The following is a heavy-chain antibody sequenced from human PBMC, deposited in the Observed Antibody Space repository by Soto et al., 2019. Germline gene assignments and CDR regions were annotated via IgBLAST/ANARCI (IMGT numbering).Heavy chain of an antibody. J-gene: IGHJ5*02. Sequence: ASVKVSCKASGYTFTSYGISWVRQAPGQGLEWMGWISAYNGNTNYAQKLQGRVTMTTDTSTSTAYMELRSLRSDDTAVYYCAREGCSMATICSSEGWFDPWGQGTLVTVSS. D-gene: IGHD5-12*01. CDR1: GYTFTSYG. CDR2: ISAYNGNT. CDR3: AREGCSMATICSSEGWFDP. V-gene: IGHV1-18*01.